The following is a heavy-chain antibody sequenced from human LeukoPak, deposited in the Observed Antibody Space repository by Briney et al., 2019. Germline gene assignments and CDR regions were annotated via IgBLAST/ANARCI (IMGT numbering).Heavy chain of an antibody. D-gene: IGHD3-3*01. J-gene: IGHJ6*02. CDR2: IYYSGST. CDR3: ARGSGRLSYYDFWSGYSSHYGMDV. Sequence: SQTLSLTCTVSGGSISSGGYYWSWIRQHPGKGLEWIGYIYYSGSTYYNPSLKSRVTISVDTSKNQFSLQLSSVTAADPAVYYCARGSGRLSYYDFWSGYSSHYGMDVWGQGTTVTVSS. V-gene: IGHV4-31*03. CDR1: GGSISSGGYY.